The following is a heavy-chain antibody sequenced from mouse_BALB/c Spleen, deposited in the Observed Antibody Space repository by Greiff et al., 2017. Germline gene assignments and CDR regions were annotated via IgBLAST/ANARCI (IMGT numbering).Heavy chain of an antibody. CDR3: AREALHFDY. CDR2: ISSGGST. V-gene: IGHV5-6-5*01. J-gene: IGHJ2*01. CDR1: GFTFSSSA. Sequence: DVMLVESGGGLVKPGGSLNLSCAASGFTFSSSALSWVRQTPEKRLEWVASISSGGSTYYPDSVKGRFTISRDNARNILYLQMSSMRYEDTAMYYCAREALHFDYWGQGTTLTVSA.